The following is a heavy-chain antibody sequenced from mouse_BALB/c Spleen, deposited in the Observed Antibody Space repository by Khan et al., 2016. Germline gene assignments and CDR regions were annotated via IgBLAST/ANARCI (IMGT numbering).Heavy chain of an antibody. D-gene: IGHD1-2*01. Sequence: EVQLQESGPGLVKPSQSLSLTCTVTGYSITSDYAWNWIRQFPGNKLEWMGYIRYSGSTTYNPSLKSRISITRATSKNQFFLQLYYVTTEDTATYYCTRAPTATRYSDVWGAGTTVTVSS. CDR3: TRAPTATRYSDV. V-gene: IGHV3-2*02. J-gene: IGHJ1*01. CDR2: IRYSGST. CDR1: GYSITSDYA.